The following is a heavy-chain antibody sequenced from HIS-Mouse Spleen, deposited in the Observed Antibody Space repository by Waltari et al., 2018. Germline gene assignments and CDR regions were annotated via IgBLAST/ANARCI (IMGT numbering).Heavy chain of an antibody. CDR3: ARGHDYSNYFDY. Sequence: QVQLVQSGAEVKKPGASVTVSCKASVYTFTSYDLHWFRQATGQGLEWMGWMNPNSGNTGYAQKFQGRVTMTRNTSISTAYMELSSLRSEDTAVYYCARGHDYSNYFDYWGQGTLVTVSS. CDR1: VYTFTSYD. D-gene: IGHD4-4*01. J-gene: IGHJ4*02. V-gene: IGHV1-8*01. CDR2: MNPNSGNT.